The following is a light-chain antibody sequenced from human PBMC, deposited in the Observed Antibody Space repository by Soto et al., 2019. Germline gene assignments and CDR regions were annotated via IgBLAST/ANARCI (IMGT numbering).Light chain of an antibody. CDR3: CSYAGSSTWV. CDR1: SSDVGSYNL. Sequence: QSALTQPASVSGSPGQSITISCTGTSSDVGSYNLVSWYQQHPGKAPKLMIYEGTKRPSGVSNRFSGSKSGNTASLTISGLHAEYEADYYCCSYAGSSTWVFGGGTKLTVL. J-gene: IGLJ3*02. CDR2: EGT. V-gene: IGLV2-23*01.